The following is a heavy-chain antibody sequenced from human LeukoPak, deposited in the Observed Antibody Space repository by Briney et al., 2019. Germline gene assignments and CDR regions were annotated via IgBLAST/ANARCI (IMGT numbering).Heavy chain of an antibody. CDR3: ARDRIAAAGNFYYYGMDV. Sequence: NASETLSLTCTVSGGSISSYYWSWIRQPPGKGLEWIGYIYYSGSTNYNPSLKSRVTISVDTSKNQFSLKLSSVTAADTAVYYCARDRIAAAGNFYYYGMDVWGQGTTVTVSS. V-gene: IGHV4-59*01. CDR2: IYYSGST. CDR1: GGSISSYY. D-gene: IGHD6-13*01. J-gene: IGHJ6*02.